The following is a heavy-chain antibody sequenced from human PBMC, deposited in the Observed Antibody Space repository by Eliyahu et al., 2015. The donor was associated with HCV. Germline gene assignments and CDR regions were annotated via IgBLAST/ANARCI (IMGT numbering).Heavy chain of an antibody. V-gene: IGHV4-39*07. Sequence: QLQLQESGPGLVKPSETLSLTCTVSGGSISSSSYYWGWIRQPPGKGLEWIGSIYYSGSTYYNPSLKSRVTISVDTSKNQFSLKLSSVTAADTAVYYCARKVDYGDHFDYWGQGTLVTVSS. CDR2: IYYSGST. CDR1: GGSISSSSYY. CDR3: ARKVDYGDHFDY. D-gene: IGHD4-17*01. J-gene: IGHJ4*02.